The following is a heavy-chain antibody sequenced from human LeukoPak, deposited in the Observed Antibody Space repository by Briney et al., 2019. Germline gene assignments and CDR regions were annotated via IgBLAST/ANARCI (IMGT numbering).Heavy chain of an antibody. J-gene: IGHJ5*02. CDR1: GFTFSSYS. D-gene: IGHD6-13*01. CDR3: ARAGRAYSSSWYWFNP. Sequence: GGSLRLSCAASGFTFSSYSMNWVRQAPGKGLEWVSSLSSSSSYIDYADSVKGRFTISRDNAKNSLYLQMNSLRAKDTAVYYCARAGRAYSSSWYWFNPWGQGTLVTVSS. V-gene: IGHV3-21*01. CDR2: LSSSSSYI.